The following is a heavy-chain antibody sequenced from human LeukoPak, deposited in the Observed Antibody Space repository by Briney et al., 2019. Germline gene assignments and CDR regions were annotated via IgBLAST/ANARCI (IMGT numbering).Heavy chain of an antibody. Sequence: SVKVSCKASGGTFSSYAISWVRQAPGQGLEWMGRIIPILDIANYAQKFQGRVTITADKSTSTAYMELSSLRSEDTAVYYCARGGGDYYDNPGACSAFDIWGQGTMVTVSS. J-gene: IGHJ3*02. CDR2: IIPILDIA. V-gene: IGHV1-69*04. CDR3: ARGGGDYYDNPGACSAFDI. D-gene: IGHD3-22*01. CDR1: GGTFSSYA.